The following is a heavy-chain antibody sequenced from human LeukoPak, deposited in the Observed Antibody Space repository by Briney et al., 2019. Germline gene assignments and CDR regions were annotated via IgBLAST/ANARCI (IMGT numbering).Heavy chain of an antibody. J-gene: IGHJ6*03. CDR3: ARCYYDSSGYYLKRYYYYYMDV. D-gene: IGHD3-22*01. Sequence: PSQTLSLTCTVSGGSISSGDYYWSWIRQPPGKGLEWIGYIYTSGSTNYNPSLKSRVTISVDTSKNQFSLKLSSVTAADTAVYYCARCYYDSSGYYLKRYYYYYMDVWGKGTTVTVSS. V-gene: IGHV4-61*09. CDR1: GGSISSGDYY. CDR2: IYTSGST.